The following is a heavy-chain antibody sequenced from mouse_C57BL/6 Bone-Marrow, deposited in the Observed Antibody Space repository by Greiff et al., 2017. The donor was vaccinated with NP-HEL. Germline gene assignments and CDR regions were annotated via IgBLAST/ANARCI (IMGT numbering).Heavy chain of an antibody. J-gene: IGHJ2*01. D-gene: IGHD3-2*02. V-gene: IGHV1-82*01. CDR3: ARRSSGYMYYFDY. CDR1: GYAFRSSW. Sequence: VQLQQSGPELVKPGASVTISCKASGYAFRSSWMNWVKQRPGKGLEWIGRIYPGDGDTNYNGKIKGKATLTADKSSSKAYMQLSSLTSEYSAVYFCARRSSGYMYYFDYWGQGTTLTVSS. CDR2: IYPGDGDT.